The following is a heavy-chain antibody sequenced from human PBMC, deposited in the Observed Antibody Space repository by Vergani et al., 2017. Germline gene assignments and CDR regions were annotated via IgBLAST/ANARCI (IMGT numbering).Heavy chain of an antibody. V-gene: IGHV1-69*01. J-gene: IGHJ4*02. CDR1: GYTFTGYY. Sequence: QVQLVQSGAEVKKPGASVKVSCKASGYTFTGYYMHWVRQAPGQGLEWMGGIIPIFGTANYAQKFQGRVTITADESTSTAYMELSSLRSEDTAVYYCARETCGGDCYIDYWGQGTLVTVSS. D-gene: IGHD2-21*02. CDR2: IIPIFGTA. CDR3: ARETCGGDCYIDY.